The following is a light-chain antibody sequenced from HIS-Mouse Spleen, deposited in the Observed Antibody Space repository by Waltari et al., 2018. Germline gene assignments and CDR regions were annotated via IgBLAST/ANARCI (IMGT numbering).Light chain of an antibody. CDR3: MIWHSSAWV. J-gene: IGLJ3*02. V-gene: IGLV5-45*02. CDR2: YKSDSDK. CDR1: IGLHVGTYR. Sequence: QAVLTQPSSLSSSPGASASLTCPLRIGLHVGTYRRSLYHHKPGSPPQSLPRYKSDSDKQQGSGVPSRFSGSKDASANAGILLISGLQSEDEADYYCMIWHSSAWVFGGGTKLTVL.